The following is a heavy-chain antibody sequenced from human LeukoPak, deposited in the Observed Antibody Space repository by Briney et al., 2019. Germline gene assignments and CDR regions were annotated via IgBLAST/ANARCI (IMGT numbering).Heavy chain of an antibody. CDR1: GFNFNDYS. Sequence: PGGSLRLSCAASGFNFNDYSMNWVRQAPGKGLESVSSITVSSSYIYYADSVKGRFTISRDSAKNSVYLQMNGLRAEDTAVYYCARNRRPYGDYDYWGQGTLVTVSS. V-gene: IGHV3-21*01. CDR3: ARNRRPYGDYDY. CDR2: ITVSSSYI. J-gene: IGHJ4*02. D-gene: IGHD4-17*01.